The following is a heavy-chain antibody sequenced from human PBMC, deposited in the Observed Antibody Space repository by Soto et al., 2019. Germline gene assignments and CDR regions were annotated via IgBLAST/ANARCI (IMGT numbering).Heavy chain of an antibody. CDR3: ASGLITMDRGVILDNFDY. D-gene: IGHD3-10*01. J-gene: IGHJ4*02. CDR2: IYPCDSDT. Sequence: GESLKISCKRSGYSFTSYWIGWVRQMPGKGLEWMGIIYPCDSDTGYSPSFQGQVTISADKSISTAYLQWRSLKASDTGMYYCASGLITMDRGVILDNFDYWGQGTLVT. CDR1: GYSFTSYW. V-gene: IGHV5-51*01.